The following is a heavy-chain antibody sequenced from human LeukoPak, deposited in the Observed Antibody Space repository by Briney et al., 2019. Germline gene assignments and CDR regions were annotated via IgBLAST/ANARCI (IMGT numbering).Heavy chain of an antibody. CDR3: AKGSYYDSSGSFYFDY. Sequence: GGSLRLSCAASGFTFSSYAMSWVRQAPGKGLEWVSGISGSGDNTYYADSVKGRFTISRDNSKNTLYVQVNSLGTVDTAAYYCAKGSYYDSSGSFYFDYWGQGTLVTVSS. CDR2: ISGSGDNT. V-gene: IGHV3-23*01. J-gene: IGHJ4*02. CDR1: GFTFSSYA. D-gene: IGHD3-22*01.